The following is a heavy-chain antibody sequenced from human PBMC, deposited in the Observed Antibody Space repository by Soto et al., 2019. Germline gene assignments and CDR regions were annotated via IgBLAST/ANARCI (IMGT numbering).Heavy chain of an antibody. CDR3: AKDPDTVMAYFEY. J-gene: IGHJ4*02. CDR2: ISGGGGST. CDR1: GFTFSSHA. Sequence: EVQLLESGGGLVQPGGSLRLSCAGPGFTFSSHAMSWVRQAPGKGLEWVSGISGGGGSTNFADSVKGRFTISRDNSKDTLYLQMNSLRVEDTAVYYCAKDPDTVMAYFEYWGQGTLVTVSS. V-gene: IGHV3-23*01. D-gene: IGHD5-18*01.